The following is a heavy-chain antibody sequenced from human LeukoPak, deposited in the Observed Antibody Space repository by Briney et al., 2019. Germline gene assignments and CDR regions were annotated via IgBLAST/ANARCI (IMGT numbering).Heavy chain of an antibody. CDR3: ARDVRYYYDSGGYYVRAFDI. V-gene: IGHV3-48*02. Sequence: GGSLRLSCAASGFSFSTYSMNWVRQAPGKGLEWVSSITGSSSTIYYADSVKGRFTISRDNARISPYLQMHSLRDADTAVYYCARDVRYYYDSGGYYVRAFDIWGQGTMVTVSS. CDR1: GFSFSTYS. D-gene: IGHD3-22*01. J-gene: IGHJ3*02. CDR2: ITGSSSTI.